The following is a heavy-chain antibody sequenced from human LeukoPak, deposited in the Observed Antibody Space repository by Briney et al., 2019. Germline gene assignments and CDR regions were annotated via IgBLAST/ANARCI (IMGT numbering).Heavy chain of an antibody. J-gene: IGHJ4*02. V-gene: IGHV4-39*01. CDR2: IYYSGIT. Sequence: SETLSLXCTVSGGSISSSSYYWGWSRQPPGKGLEWIGSIYYSGITYYNPSLKSRVTISVDTSKNQFSLKLSSVTAADTAVYYCARLREYRTYYYDSSGYYPFDYWGQGTLVTVSS. CDR3: ARLREYRTYYYDSSGYYPFDY. CDR1: GGSISSSSYY. D-gene: IGHD3-22*01.